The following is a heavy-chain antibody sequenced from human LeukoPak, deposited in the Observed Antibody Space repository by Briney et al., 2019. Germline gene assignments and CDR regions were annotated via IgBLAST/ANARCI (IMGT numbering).Heavy chain of an antibody. J-gene: IGHJ4*02. CDR1: GGSISSSNW. CDR3: ASGSSGYYFDY. CDR2: IFHSGST. Sequence: PSGTLSLTRAVSGGSISSSNWWSWVRQPPGKGLGWIGEIFHSGSTNHNPSLKSRVTISVDKSKNQFSLKLSSVTAADTAVYYCASGSSGYYFDYWGQGTLVTVSS. V-gene: IGHV4-4*02. D-gene: IGHD6-25*01.